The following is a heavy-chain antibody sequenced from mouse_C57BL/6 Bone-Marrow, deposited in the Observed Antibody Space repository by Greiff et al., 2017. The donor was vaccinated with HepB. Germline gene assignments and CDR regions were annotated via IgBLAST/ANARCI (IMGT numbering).Heavy chain of an antibody. CDR1: GYTFTSYW. CDR3: ADGYYDY. J-gene: IGHJ2*01. V-gene: IGHV1-59*01. CDR2: IDPSDSYT. D-gene: IGHD2-3*01. Sequence: VQLQQPGAELVRPGTSVKLSCKASGYTFTSYWMHWVKQRPGQGLEWIGVIDPSDSYTNYNHKFKGKATVTVDTSSSTAYMQLSSLTSEDSAVYYCADGYYDYWGQGTTLTVSS.